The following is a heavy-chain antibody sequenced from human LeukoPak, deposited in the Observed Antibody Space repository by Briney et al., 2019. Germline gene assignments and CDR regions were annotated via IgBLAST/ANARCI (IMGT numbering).Heavy chain of an antibody. CDR3: ARVGEYCSGVSCSSGWFDP. Sequence: GGSLRLSCAVSGFTFSDYWMSGVRQAPGKGLEWVANIKQDGSVKYYVDSVKGRFTISRDNAKNSLYLQMNSLRVEDTAIYYCARVGEYCSGVSCSSGWFDPWGQGTLVTVSS. V-gene: IGHV3-7*03. CDR1: GFTFSDYW. J-gene: IGHJ5*02. D-gene: IGHD2-15*01. CDR2: IKQDGSVK.